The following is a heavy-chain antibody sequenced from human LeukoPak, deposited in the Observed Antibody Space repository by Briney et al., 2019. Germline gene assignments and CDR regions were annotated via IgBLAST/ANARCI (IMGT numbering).Heavy chain of an antibody. D-gene: IGHD3-10*01. J-gene: IGHJ5*02. CDR2: IYYSGST. Sequence: KTSETLSLTCTVSGDSISSSSSYWGWIRQPPGKGLEWIGSIYYSGSTYYNPSLKSRVTISVDTSKNQFSLKLSSVTAADTAVYYCARHAYGLGSPPLNWFDPWGQGTLVTVSS. CDR1: GDSISSSSSY. CDR3: ARHAYGLGSPPLNWFDP. V-gene: IGHV4-39*07.